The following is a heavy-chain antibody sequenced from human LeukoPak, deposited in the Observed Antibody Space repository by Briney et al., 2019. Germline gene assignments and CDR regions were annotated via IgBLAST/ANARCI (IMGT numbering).Heavy chain of an antibody. CDR3: ARARYSSSWACDY. CDR2: IYYSGST. D-gene: IGHD6-13*01. J-gene: IGHJ4*02. Sequence: SETLSLTCTVSGGSISSYYWSWIRQPPGKGLEWIGYIYYSGSTNYNPSLKSRVTISVDTSKNQFSLKLSSVTAADTAVYYCARARYSSSWACDYWSQGTLVTVSS. V-gene: IGHV4-59*01. CDR1: GGSISSYY.